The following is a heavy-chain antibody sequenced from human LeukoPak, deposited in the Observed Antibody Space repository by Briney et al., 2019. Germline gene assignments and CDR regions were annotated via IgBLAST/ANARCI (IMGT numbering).Heavy chain of an antibody. V-gene: IGHV1-18*01. CDR2: ISTYNGNT. Sequence: GASVKVSCKASGYTFKTFGITWVRQAPGQGLEWMGWISTYNGNTNYEQEFQGRVTVTADTSANTAYMEMRSLRSDDTAVYYCATGFLQWLRILEHWGQGTLVTVSS. CDR1: GYTFKTFG. CDR3: ATGFLQWLRILEH. J-gene: IGHJ1*01. D-gene: IGHD3-3*01.